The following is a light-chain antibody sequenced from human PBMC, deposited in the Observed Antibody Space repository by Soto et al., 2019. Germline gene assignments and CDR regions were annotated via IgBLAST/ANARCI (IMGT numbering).Light chain of an antibody. V-gene: IGKV3D-15*01. Sequence: EIVMTQSPATLSVSPGERATLSCRASQSVSSSYLAWYQQKPGQAPRLLIYGASSRATGIPARFSGSGRGSGTDFTLTISGLQSEDSAVYFCQQYNNWPFSFGQGTRLEI. CDR2: GAS. CDR1: QSVSSSY. J-gene: IGKJ5*01. CDR3: QQYNNWPFS.